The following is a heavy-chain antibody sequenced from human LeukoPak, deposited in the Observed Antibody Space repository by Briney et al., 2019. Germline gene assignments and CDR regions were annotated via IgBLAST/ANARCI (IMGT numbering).Heavy chain of an antibody. D-gene: IGHD2-15*01. CDR3: AKDYSFSKFN. V-gene: IGHV3-7*01. CDR1: GFMFPNHW. Sequence: GGSLRLSCAASGFMFPNHWMTWVRQAPGKGLEWVANINERGSETYYADYVKGRFTISRDNTKKSLFLQLNSLSVEDTAMYYCAKDYSFSKFNWGQGTLVTVSS. J-gene: IGHJ4*02. CDR2: INERGSET.